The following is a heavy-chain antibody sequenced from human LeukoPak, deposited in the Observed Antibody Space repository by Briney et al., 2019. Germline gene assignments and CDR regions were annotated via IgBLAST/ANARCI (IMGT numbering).Heavy chain of an antibody. V-gene: IGHV3-7*01. Sequence: GGSLRPSRAASGFTFSSYWMSWVRQAPGKGLEWVANIKQDGSEKYYVDSVKGRFTISRDNAKNSLYLQMNSLRAEDTAVYYCARGSATAGLDYWGQGTLVTVSS. CDR1: GFTFSSYW. CDR2: IKQDGSEK. D-gene: IGHD2-15*01. J-gene: IGHJ4*02. CDR3: ARGSATAGLDY.